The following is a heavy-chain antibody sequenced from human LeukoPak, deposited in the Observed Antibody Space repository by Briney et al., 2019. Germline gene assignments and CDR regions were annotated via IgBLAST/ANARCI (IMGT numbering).Heavy chain of an antibody. CDR1: GFTFSSYS. CDR3: AKDRCSRTSCRNLFDP. V-gene: IGHV3-21*04. CDR2: ISSSSSYI. D-gene: IGHD2-2*01. J-gene: IGHJ5*02. Sequence: GGSLRLSCAASGFTFSSYSMNWVRQAPGKGLEWVSSISSSSSYIYYADSVKGRFTISRDNAKNSLYLQMNSLRAGDAAVYYCAKDRCSRTSCRNLFDPWGQGILVTVSS.